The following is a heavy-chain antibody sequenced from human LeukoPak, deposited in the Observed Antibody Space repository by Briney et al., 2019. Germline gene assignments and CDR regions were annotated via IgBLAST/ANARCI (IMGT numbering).Heavy chain of an antibody. CDR2: ISSSGSSI. Sequence: GGSLRLSGAASGFTFSDYYMSWIRQAPGKGLECVSYISSSGSSIYYADSVKGRFTISRDNAKNSLYLQINSLRAEDTAVYYCARATSGYYDYWGQGTLVTVSS. CDR3: ARATSGYYDY. V-gene: IGHV3-11*01. D-gene: IGHD3-22*01. CDR1: GFTFSDYY. J-gene: IGHJ4*02.